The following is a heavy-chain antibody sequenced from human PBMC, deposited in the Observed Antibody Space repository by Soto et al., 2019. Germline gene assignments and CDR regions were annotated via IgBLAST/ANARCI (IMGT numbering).Heavy chain of an antibody. CDR2: ISTNGGNT. D-gene: IGHD3-22*01. CDR1: GFTFSIYA. V-gene: IGHV3-64D*06. CDR3: VKGEYYYDSAAYYPFDH. Sequence: EVPLVESGGGLVQPGGSLRLSCSASGFTFSIYAMHWVRQAPGKGLEYVSSISTNGGNTHYADSVKGRFTISRDNSKNTHYLQMSNLRAEDTAVYYCVKGEYYYDSAAYYPFDHWGQGTLVIVSS. J-gene: IGHJ4*02.